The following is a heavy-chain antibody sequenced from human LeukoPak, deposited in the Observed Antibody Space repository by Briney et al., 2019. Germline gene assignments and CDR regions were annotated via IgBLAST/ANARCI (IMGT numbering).Heavy chain of an antibody. D-gene: IGHD5-12*01. CDR2: INSDGSSI. V-gene: IGHV3-74*03. CDR3: AREGRVSGYDFDC. CDR1: GFIFSSYW. J-gene: IGHJ4*02. Sequence: GGSRRLSCAASGFIFSSYWMHWDRQAPGKGLVWVSRINSDGSSITYADSVKGRFTISRDNAKNTLYLQMNSLRVEDTAVYYCAREGRVSGYDFDCWGQGTLVTVSS.